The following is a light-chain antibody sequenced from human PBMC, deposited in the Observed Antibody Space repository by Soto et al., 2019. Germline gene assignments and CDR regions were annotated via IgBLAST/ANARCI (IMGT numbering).Light chain of an antibody. CDR2: AAS. CDR1: QGISND. V-gene: IGKV1-17*01. CDR3: LQHNSFPRT. Sequence: DIQMTQSPSSLSASVGDRVTITCRASQGISNDLVWFQQKPGRAPKRLIYAASSLHTGVPSRFSGSGSETEFTLTISSLQPEDFATYYCLQHNSFPRTFGQGTKVEIK. J-gene: IGKJ1*01.